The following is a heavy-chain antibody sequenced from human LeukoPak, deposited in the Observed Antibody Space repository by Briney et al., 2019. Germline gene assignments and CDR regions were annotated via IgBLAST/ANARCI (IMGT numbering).Heavy chain of an antibody. CDR2: IYYSGST. V-gene: IGHV4-59*01. CDR1: GGSIXXDY. Sequence: TLSLTCTVSGGSIXXDYWSWSRQPPGKGLEWIGDIYYSGSTNYNPSLKSRVTISVDTSKNQFSLKLSSVTAADTAVYYCARARSGSYFYWFDPCGQGTLVTVSS. CDR3: ARARSGSYFYWFDP. J-gene: IGHJ5*02. D-gene: IGHD1-26*01.